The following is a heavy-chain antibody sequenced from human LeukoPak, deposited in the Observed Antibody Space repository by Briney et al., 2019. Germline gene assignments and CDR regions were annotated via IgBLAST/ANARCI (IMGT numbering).Heavy chain of an antibody. D-gene: IGHD6-6*01. CDR2: INHSGST. CDR3: ASIAARPNWFDP. CDR1: GGSFSGYY. J-gene: IGHJ5*02. Sequence: PSETLSLTCAVYGGSFSGYYWSWIRQPPGKGLEWIGEINHSGSTNYNPSLKSRVTISVDTSKNQFSLKLSSVTAADTAVYYCASIAARPNWFDPWGQGTLVTVSS. V-gene: IGHV4-34*01.